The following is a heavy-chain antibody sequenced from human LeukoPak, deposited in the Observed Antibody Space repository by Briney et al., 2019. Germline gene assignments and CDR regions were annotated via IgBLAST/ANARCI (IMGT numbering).Heavy chain of an antibody. D-gene: IGHD6-6*01. J-gene: IGHJ6*02. Sequence: GGSLRLSCAASGFTFSSYDMHWVCQTTGKGLEWVSSIGIAGDTYYPGSVKGRFTISRENAKNSLYLQMNSLRAGDTAVYYCARAPPYSSASWGYYGMDVWGQGTTVTVSS. V-gene: IGHV3-13*01. CDR1: GFTFSSYD. CDR2: IGIAGDT. CDR3: ARAPPYSSASWGYYGMDV.